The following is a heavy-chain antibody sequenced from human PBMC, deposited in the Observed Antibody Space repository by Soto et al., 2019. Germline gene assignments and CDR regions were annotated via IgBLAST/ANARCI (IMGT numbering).Heavy chain of an antibody. J-gene: IGHJ3*02. Sequence: GPSVKVSCKTSGYTFTDYYTHWVRQAPGQGLEWMGWMNPKSGGAYCAQKFQGRVTLTRDTSIGTAYIEVNSLTSDDTAVYFCTRENIENSDGLYDAFDIWGQGTTVTVSS. CDR1: GYTFTDYY. CDR2: MNPKSGGA. V-gene: IGHV1-2*02. CDR3: TRENIENSDGLYDAFDI. D-gene: IGHD5-18*01.